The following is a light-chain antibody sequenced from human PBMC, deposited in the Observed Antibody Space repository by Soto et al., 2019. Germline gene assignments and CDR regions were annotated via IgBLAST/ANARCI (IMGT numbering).Light chain of an antibody. CDR1: HSISSY. V-gene: IGKV1-5*03. CDR3: QQYNSFPWT. CDR2: KAS. Sequence: DIQMTQSPSTLSAYVGDRVTITCRASHSISSYLTWYQQKPGKAPKLLIYKASNLESGVPSRFSGSGSGTEFTLTISSLKPDDFAAYYCQQYNSFPWTFGQGTKVDIK. J-gene: IGKJ1*01.